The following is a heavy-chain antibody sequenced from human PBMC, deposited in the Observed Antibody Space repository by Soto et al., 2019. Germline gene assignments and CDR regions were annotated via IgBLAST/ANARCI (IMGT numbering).Heavy chain of an antibody. V-gene: IGHV3-7*01. J-gene: IGHJ4*02. D-gene: IGHD3-9*01. CDR1: GFTFSSCW. Sequence: PXXSLRLSFAASGFTFSSCWMRWVRQAPGKGLEWVANIKQDGSEKYYVDSVKGRFTISRDNAKNSLYLQMNSLRAEDTAVYYCATEDFDWLFAVDYWGQGTLVTVSS. CDR2: IKQDGSEK. CDR3: ATEDFDWLFAVDY.